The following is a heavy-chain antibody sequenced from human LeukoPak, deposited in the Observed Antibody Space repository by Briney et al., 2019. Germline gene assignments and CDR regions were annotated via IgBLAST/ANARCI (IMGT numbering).Heavy chain of an antibody. CDR1: GFTFSDYY. V-gene: IGHV3-11*01. J-gene: IGHJ6*02. Sequence: PGGSLRLSCAASGFTFSDYYMSWIRQAPGKGLEWVSYISSSGSSIYYADSVKGRFTISRDNAKNTLYLQMNSLRAEDTAVYYCATSRGGYSNDASYYYYGMDVWGQGTTVTVSS. CDR3: ATSRGGYSNDASYYYYGMDV. D-gene: IGHD4-11*01. CDR2: ISSSGSSI.